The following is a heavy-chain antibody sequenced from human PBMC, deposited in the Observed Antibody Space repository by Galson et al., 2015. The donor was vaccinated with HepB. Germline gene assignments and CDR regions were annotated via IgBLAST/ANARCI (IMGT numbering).Heavy chain of an antibody. V-gene: IGHV3-23*01. Sequence: SLRLSCAASGFTFSSYAMNWVRQAPGKGLEWVSTISTTGGRTDYADSVKGRFTISRDNSKNTLYLQMRSLTDEDTAIYYCAKDGGLGRYCTSTSCYTSAYDVWGQGTMVTVSS. D-gene: IGHD2-2*02. CDR2: ISTTGGRT. CDR1: GFTFSSYA. J-gene: IGHJ3*01. CDR3: AKDGGLGRYCTSTSCYTSAYDV.